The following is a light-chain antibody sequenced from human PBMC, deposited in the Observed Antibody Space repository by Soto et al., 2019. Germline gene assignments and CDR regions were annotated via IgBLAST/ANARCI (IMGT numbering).Light chain of an antibody. CDR2: EVS. CDR3: SSYAGSNNFVV. Sequence: QSALTQPPSASGSPGQSVTISCTGTSSDDGGYNYVSWYQQHPGKAPKLMIYEVSKRPSGVPDRFYGSKSGNTASLTVSGLQAEDEADYYCSSYAGSNNFVVFGGGTKLTVL. CDR1: SSDDGGYNY. V-gene: IGLV2-8*01. J-gene: IGLJ2*01.